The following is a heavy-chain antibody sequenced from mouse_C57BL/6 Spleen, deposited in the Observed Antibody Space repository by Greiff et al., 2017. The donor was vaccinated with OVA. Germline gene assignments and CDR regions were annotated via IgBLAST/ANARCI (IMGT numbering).Heavy chain of an antibody. CDR1: GYTFTSYW. J-gene: IGHJ3*01. CDR2: IHPNSGST. Sequence: VQLQQPGAELVKPGASVQLSCKASGYTFTSYWMHWVKQRPGQGLEWIGMIHPNSGSTNYNEKFKSKATLTVDKSSSTAYMQLSSLTSEDSAVYYCARGGYDGSVAYWGQGTLVTVSA. D-gene: IGHD2-3*01. CDR3: ARGGYDGSVAY. V-gene: IGHV1-64*01.